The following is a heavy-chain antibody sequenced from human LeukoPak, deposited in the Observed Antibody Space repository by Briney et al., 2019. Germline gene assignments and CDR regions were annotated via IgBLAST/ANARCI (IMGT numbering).Heavy chain of an antibody. CDR2: IYYSGST. Sequence: KPSETLSLTCTVSGGSISSGDYYWSWIRQPPGKGLEWIGYIYYSGSTYYNPSLKSRVTISVDTSKNQFSLKLSSVTAADTAVYYCARAYDFWSGYYPYFDYWGQGTLVTVSS. CDR3: ARAYDFWSGYYPYFDY. CDR1: GGSISSGDYY. D-gene: IGHD3-3*01. V-gene: IGHV4-30-4*08. J-gene: IGHJ4*02.